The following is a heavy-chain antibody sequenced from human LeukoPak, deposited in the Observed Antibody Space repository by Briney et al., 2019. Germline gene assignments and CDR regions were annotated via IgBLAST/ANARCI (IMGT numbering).Heavy chain of an antibody. CDR2: IIPIFGTA. J-gene: IGHJ3*02. V-gene: IGHV1-69*13. Sequence: SVKVSCKASGGTFSSYAISWVRQAPGQGLEWMGGIIPIFGTANYAQKFQGRVTITADESTSTAYMELSSLRSEDTAVYYCARDNCGGDCYSVHDAFDIWGQGTMVTVSS. CDR3: ARDNCGGDCYSVHDAFDI. D-gene: IGHD2-21*02. CDR1: GGTFSSYA.